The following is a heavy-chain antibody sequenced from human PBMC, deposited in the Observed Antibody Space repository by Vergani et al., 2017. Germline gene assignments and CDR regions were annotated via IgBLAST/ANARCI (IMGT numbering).Heavy chain of an antibody. Sequence: QVQLQQWGAGLLKPSETLSLTCAVYGGSFSGYYWSWIRQPPGKGLEWIGEINHSGSTNYNPSLKSRVTISVDTSKNQSSLKLSSVTAADTAVYYCARVPQNTGGGDYWGQGTLVTVSS. V-gene: IGHV4-34*01. D-gene: IGHD7-27*01. CDR1: GGSFSGYY. CDR3: ARVPQNTGGGDY. CDR2: INHSGST. J-gene: IGHJ4*02.